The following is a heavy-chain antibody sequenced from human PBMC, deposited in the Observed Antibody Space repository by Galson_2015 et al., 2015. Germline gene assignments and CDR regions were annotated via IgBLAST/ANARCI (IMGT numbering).Heavy chain of an antibody. Sequence: SLRLSCAASGFTFSSYSMNWVRQAPGKGLEWVSSISSSSSYIYYADSVKGRFTISRDNAKNSLYLQMNSLRAEDTAVYYCARGEDFWSGLNWFDPWGQGTLVTVS. J-gene: IGHJ5*02. CDR3: ARGEDFWSGLNWFDP. D-gene: IGHD3-3*01. CDR1: GFTFSSYS. V-gene: IGHV3-21*01. CDR2: ISSSSSYI.